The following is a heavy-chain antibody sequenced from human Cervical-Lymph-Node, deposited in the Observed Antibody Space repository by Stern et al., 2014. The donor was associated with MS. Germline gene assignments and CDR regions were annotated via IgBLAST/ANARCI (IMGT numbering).Heavy chain of an antibody. V-gene: IGHV4-34*01. D-gene: IGHD2-15*01. CDR3: ARGSVVVAATRFDP. J-gene: IGHJ5*02. CDR1: GGSFSGYY. CDR2: INHSGST. Sequence: QVQLQQWGAGLLKPSETLSLTCAVYGGSFSGYYWSWIRQPPGKGLEWIGEINHSGSTNYNPSLKSRVTISVDTSKNQFSLKLSSVTAADTAVYYCARGSVVVAATRFDPWGQGTLVTVSS.